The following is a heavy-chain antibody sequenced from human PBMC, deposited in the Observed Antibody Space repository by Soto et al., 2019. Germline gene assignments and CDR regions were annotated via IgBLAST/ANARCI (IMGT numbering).Heavy chain of an antibody. J-gene: IGHJ4*02. CDR2: ISAYNGNT. CDR3: ASGSTVETGNY. V-gene: IGHV1-18*01. Sequence: QVQLVQSGAEVKKPGASVKVSCKASGYTFTSYGISWVRQAPGQGLEWMGWISAYNGNTNYAQKLQGRVTMTTDTTTSTAYMGLRSPRAADTAVYDCASGSTVETGNYWGQGTLVTVSS. CDR1: GYTFTSYG. D-gene: IGHD4-17*01.